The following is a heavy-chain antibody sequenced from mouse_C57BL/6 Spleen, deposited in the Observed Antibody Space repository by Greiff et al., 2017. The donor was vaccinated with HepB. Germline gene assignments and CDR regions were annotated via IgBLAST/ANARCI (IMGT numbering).Heavy chain of an antibody. CDR1: GFNIKDDY. CDR2: IDPENGDT. D-gene: IGHD3-2*02. V-gene: IGHV14-4*01. CDR3: TTAAQAYYFDY. Sequence: EVKLEESGAELVRPGASVKLSCTASGFNIKDDYMHWVKQRPEQGLEWIGWIDPENGDTEYASKFQGKATITADTSSNTAYLQLSSLTSEDTAVYYCTTAAQAYYFDYWGQGTTLTVSS. J-gene: IGHJ2*01.